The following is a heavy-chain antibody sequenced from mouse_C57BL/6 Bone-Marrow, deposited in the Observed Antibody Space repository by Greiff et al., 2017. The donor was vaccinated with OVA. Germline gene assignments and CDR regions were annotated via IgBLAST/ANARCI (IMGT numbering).Heavy chain of an antibody. V-gene: IGHV1-26*01. CDR1: GYTFTDYY. CDR3: VRSFYDDYYVSWFAY. J-gene: IGHJ3*01. Sequence: EVQLQQSGPELVKPGASVKISCTASGYTFTDYYMNWVKQSHGKSLEWIGDINPNNGGTSYNQKFKGKATLTVDKSSSTAYMELRSLTSEDSAVYYCVRSFYDDYYVSWFAYWGQGTLVTVSA. CDR2: INPNNGGT. D-gene: IGHD2-3*01.